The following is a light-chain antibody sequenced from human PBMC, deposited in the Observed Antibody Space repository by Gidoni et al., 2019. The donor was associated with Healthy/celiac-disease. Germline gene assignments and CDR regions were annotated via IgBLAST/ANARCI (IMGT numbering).Light chain of an antibody. V-gene: IGKV1-5*01. CDR3: QQYRGT. CDR2: DAS. Sequence: DIQMTQSPSTLSASVGDRVTITCRASQSISSWLAWYQQKPGKDPKLLIYDASSLESGVPSRFSGSGSGTEFTLTISSLQPDDFATYYCQQYRGTFGGGTKVEIK. J-gene: IGKJ4*01. CDR1: QSISSW.